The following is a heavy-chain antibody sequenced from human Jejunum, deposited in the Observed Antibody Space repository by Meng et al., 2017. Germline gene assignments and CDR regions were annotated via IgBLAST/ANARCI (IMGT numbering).Heavy chain of an antibody. Sequence: QVQLPDSGPGLVKPSQTLSLTCTVAGGSVTSGSFWNWNRQRPGKGLEWIGYSYHLGSTYYNPSLRSRVSISVDTSKNQFSLKLTSVTAADTAVYYCARVADGTGAPYDYWGQGTLVTVSS. V-gene: IGHV4-31*03. D-gene: IGHD2-8*02. CDR2: SYHLGST. CDR3: ARVADGTGAPYDY. J-gene: IGHJ4*02. CDR1: GGSVTSGSF.